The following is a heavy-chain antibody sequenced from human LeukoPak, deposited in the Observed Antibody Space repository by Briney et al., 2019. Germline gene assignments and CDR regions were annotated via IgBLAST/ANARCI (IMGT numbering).Heavy chain of an antibody. J-gene: IGHJ4*02. D-gene: IGHD3-10*01. CDR2: INRSGAT. V-gene: IGHV4-34*01. CDR1: GGSVSGYY. Sequence: SETLSLTCAVYGGSVSGYYWSWIRQPPGKGLEWIGEINRSGATNYNPSLKSRVTISVDTSKNQFSLKLTSVTAADTAVYYCARGESYYYASGSSLPLGYWGQGTLVTVSS. CDR3: ARGESYYYASGSSLPLGY.